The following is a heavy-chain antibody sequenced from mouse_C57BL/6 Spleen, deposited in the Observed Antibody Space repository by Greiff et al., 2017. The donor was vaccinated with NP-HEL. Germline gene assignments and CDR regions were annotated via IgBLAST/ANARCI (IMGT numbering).Heavy chain of an antibody. V-gene: IGHV7-3*01. CDR3: ARSPFDGYDFDY. CDR2: IRNKANGYTT. D-gene: IGHD2-3*01. CDR1: GFTFTDYY. Sequence: EVKLVDSGGGLVQPGGSLSLSCAASGFTFTDYYMSWVRQPPGKALEWLGFIRNKANGYTTEYSASVKGRFTISRDNSQSILYLQMNALRAEDSATYYCARSPFDGYDFDYWGQGTTLTVSS. J-gene: IGHJ2*01.